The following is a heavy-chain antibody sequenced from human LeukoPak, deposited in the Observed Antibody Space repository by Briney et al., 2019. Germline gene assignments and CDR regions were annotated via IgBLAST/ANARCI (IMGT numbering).Heavy chain of an antibody. V-gene: IGHV4-61*02. CDR2: IYTSGST. Sequence: PSETLSLTCTVSGGSISSGSYYWSWIRQPAGKGLEWIGRIYTSGSTNYNPSLKSRVTISVDTSKNQFSLKLSSVTAADTAVYYCARDGVTFYGDYGSDWFDPWGQGTLVTVSS. J-gene: IGHJ5*02. D-gene: IGHD4-17*01. CDR1: GGSISSGSYY. CDR3: ARDGVTFYGDYGSDWFDP.